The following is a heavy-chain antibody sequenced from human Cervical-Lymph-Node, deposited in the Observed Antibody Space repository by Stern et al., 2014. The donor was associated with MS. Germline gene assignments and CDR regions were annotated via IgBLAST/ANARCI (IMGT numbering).Heavy chain of an antibody. J-gene: IGHJ4*02. Sequence: VQLVESGAEVRKPGASGKVSCKASGYAFTNYYLHWVRQAPGQGLEWMGWMNPKSGNAVYSQEFQGRVSMTRNTSIGTAYLELGGLTSDDTAVFYCARVPRPGVHFDYWGQGTLVTVTS. CDR3: ARVPRPGVHFDY. V-gene: IGHV1-8*01. CDR2: MNPKSGNA. D-gene: IGHD3-10*01. CDR1: GYAFTNYY.